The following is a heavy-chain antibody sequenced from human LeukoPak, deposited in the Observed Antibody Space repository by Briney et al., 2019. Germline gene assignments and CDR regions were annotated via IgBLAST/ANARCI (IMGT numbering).Heavy chain of an antibody. D-gene: IGHD1-26*01. CDR1: EFSVGSNY. Sequence: GGSLRLSCAASEFSVGSNYMTWVRQAPGKGLEWVSHINNDGSITNYADSVKGRFTISRDNAKNTLYLQMNSLRAEDTAVYYCAREGAGEEWELLPLGAFDIWGQGTMVTVSS. CDR3: AREGAGEEWELLPLGAFDI. J-gene: IGHJ3*02. V-gene: IGHV3-74*01. CDR2: INNDGSIT.